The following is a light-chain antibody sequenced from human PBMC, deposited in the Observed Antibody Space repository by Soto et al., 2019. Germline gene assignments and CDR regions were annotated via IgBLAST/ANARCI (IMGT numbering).Light chain of an antibody. J-gene: IGKJ5*01. CDR3: QHYGDSPIT. CDR2: GAS. CDR1: QSVNHN. Sequence: VMTQPPDTLSASPGERVSLSCRASQSVNHNLAWYLQKPGQAPRLLISGASSRTTGIPDRFSGSGSGTDFTLTISRLEPEDFALYYCQHYGDSPITFGQGTRLEIK. V-gene: IGKV3-20*01.